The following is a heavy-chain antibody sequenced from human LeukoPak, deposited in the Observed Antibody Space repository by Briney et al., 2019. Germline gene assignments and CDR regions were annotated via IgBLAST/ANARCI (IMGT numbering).Heavy chain of an antibody. CDR1: GYTFTGYY. D-gene: IGHD3-10*01. CDR2: INPNSGNT. CDR3: ARGFPGYYGSGSSGGDY. Sequence: ASVKVSCKASGYTFTGYYMHWVRQAPGQGLEWMGWINPNSGNTGYAQKFQGRVTMTRNTSISTAYMELSSLRSEDTAVYYCARGFPGYYGSGSSGGDYWGQGTLVTVSS. J-gene: IGHJ4*02. V-gene: IGHV1-8*02.